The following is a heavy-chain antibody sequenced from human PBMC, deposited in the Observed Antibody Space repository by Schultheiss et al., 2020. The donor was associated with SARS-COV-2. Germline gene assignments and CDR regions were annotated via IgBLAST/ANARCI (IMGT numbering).Heavy chain of an antibody. D-gene: IGHD6-13*01. CDR3: AGSIAAAGEFDP. J-gene: IGHJ5*02. CDR2: ISSSSSYI. V-gene: IGHV3-21*01. Sequence: GGSLRLSCAASGFTFSSYEMNWVRQAPGKGLEWVSSISSSSSYIYYADSVKGRFTISRDNAKNSLYLQMNSLRAEDTAVYYCAGSIAAAGEFDPWGQGTLVTVSS. CDR1: GFTFSSYE.